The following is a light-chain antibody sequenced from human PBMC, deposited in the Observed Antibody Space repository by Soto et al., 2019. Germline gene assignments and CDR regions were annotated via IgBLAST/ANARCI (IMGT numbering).Light chain of an antibody. CDR3: SSYTSKDTLV. V-gene: IGLV2-14*03. Sequence: QSALTQPASVSGSPGQSITISCTGTSSDVGGYDHVSWYQQHPGKAPKLIIYDVSLRPSGVSNRFSGSKSGNTASLAVSGLQAEDEADYYCSSYTSKDTLVFGGGTKLTVL. CDR2: DVS. CDR1: SSDVGGYDH. J-gene: IGLJ3*02.